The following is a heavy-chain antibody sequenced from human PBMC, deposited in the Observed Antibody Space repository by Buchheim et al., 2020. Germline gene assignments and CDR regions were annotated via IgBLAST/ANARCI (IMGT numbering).Heavy chain of an antibody. CDR1: GGSISSSSYY. Sequence: QLQLQESGPGLVKPSETLSLTCTVSGGSISSSSYYWGWIRQPPGQGLEWIGSIYYSGSTYYNPSLQSRVTISVDTSKNQFSLKLSSVTAADTAVYYCARQLGDFWSGYYYFDYWGQGTL. CDR3: ARQLGDFWSGYYYFDY. J-gene: IGHJ4*02. D-gene: IGHD3-3*01. V-gene: IGHV4-39*01. CDR2: IYYSGST.